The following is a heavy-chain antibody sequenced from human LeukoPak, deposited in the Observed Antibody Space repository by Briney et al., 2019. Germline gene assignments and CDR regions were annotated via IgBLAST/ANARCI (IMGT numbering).Heavy chain of an antibody. CDR1: GFTFSSYG. J-gene: IGHJ6*03. D-gene: IGHD3-16*01. CDR2: ISGSGGGT. CDR3: AKAWGAYFYYYMDV. V-gene: IGHV3-23*01. Sequence: GGSLRLSCAASGFTFSSYGMSWVRQAPGKGLEWVSTISGSGGGTYYADSVKGRFTISRDNSKNTLYLQMNSLRAEDTAVYYCAKAWGAYFYYYMDVWGRGTTVTISS.